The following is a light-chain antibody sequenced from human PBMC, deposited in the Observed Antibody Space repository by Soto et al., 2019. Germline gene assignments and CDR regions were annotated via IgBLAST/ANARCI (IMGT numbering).Light chain of an antibody. CDR3: QQSGKSFPLT. CDR1: QSVSSNY. Sequence: EIVLTQSPGTLSLSPGERATPSCRASQSVSSNYLAWYQQKPGQAPKLLIYGASSRATGIPDRFSGSGSGTDFILTISRLEPEDFAMYYCQQSGKSFPLTFGGGTKLEI. V-gene: IGKV3-20*01. J-gene: IGKJ4*01. CDR2: GAS.